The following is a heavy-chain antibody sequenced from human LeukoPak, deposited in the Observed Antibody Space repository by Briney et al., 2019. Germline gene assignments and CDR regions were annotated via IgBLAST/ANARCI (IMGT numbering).Heavy chain of an antibody. V-gene: IGHV3-64*01. J-gene: IGHJ4*02. CDR3: ARGGSSSWDYFDY. CDR2: ISSNGGST. CDR1: GFTFSSYA. Sequence: GGSLRLSCAASGFTFSSYAMHWVRQAPGKGLEYVSGISSNGGSTYYANSVKGRSTISRDNSKNTLYLQMGSLRGEDMAVYYCARGGSSSWDYFDYWGQGTLVTVSS. D-gene: IGHD6-13*01.